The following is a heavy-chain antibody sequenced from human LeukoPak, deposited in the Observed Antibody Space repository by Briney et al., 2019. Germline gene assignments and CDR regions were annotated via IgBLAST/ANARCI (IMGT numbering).Heavy chain of an antibody. D-gene: IGHD2-2*01. CDR1: GFAFSTYA. J-gene: IGHJ4*02. Sequence: PGGSLRLSCAASGFAFSTYAMSWVRQAPGKGLEWVSALSGNGYKTYYTDSVEGRFTVSRDNSKNTLYLQMNSLRAEDTAVYYCAKGVYFVVVPAAYFDYWGQGTLVTVSS. CDR2: LSGNGYKT. CDR3: AKGVYFVVVPAAYFDY. V-gene: IGHV3-23*01.